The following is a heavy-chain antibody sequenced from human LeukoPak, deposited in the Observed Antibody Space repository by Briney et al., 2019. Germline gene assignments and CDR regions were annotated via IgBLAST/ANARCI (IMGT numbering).Heavy chain of an antibody. D-gene: IGHD2-2*01. V-gene: IGHV3-48*01. CDR1: GFTFSSYA. CDR3: ARLNIVVVPAAIRLVDYYGMDV. CDR2: ISSSSSTI. J-gene: IGHJ6*02. Sequence: GGSLRLSCAASGFTFSSYAMSWVRQAPGKGLEWVSYISSSSSTIYYADSVKGRFTISRDNAKNSLYLQMNSLRAEDTAVYYCARLNIVVVPAAIRLVDYYGMDVWGQGTTVTVSS.